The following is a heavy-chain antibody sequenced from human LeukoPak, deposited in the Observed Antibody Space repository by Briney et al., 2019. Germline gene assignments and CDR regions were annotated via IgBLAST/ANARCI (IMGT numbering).Heavy chain of an antibody. V-gene: IGHV3-64*01. D-gene: IGHD3-22*01. J-gene: IGHJ4*02. Sequence: GGSLRLSCAASGFTFSSYAMHWVRQAPGKGLEYVSAISSNGGSTYYANSVKGRFTISRDNSKNTLYLQMGSLRAEDMAVYYCARVNYYDSSGLDCWGQGTLVTVSS. CDR1: GFTFSSYA. CDR2: ISSNGGST. CDR3: ARVNYYDSSGLDC.